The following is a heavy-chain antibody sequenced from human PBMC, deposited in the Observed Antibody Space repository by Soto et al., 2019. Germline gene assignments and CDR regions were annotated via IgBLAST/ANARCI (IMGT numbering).Heavy chain of an antibody. J-gene: IGHJ4*02. CDR1: GFPFSDHA. D-gene: IGHD2-15*01. V-gene: IGHV3-23*01. Sequence: EVQLLESGGGLVQPGGSLRLSCTASGFPFSDHAMTGVRQAPGKGLEWLSGISGGGSGAYYADSGKGRFTVSRANSNNTLFLQMDSLRVEDTAVYCGAIDLWWYTNWGQGTLVTVSS. CDR2: ISGGGSGA. CDR3: AIDLWWYTN.